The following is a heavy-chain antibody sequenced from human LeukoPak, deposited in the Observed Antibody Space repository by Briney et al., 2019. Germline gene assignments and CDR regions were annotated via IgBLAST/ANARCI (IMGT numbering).Heavy chain of an antibody. D-gene: IGHD6-19*01. CDR2: ISSSSSTT. CDR1: GFTFSSYE. J-gene: IGHJ3*02. CDR3: ARDAMQQWLVPDAFDI. V-gene: IGHV3-48*03. Sequence: PGGSLRLSCAASGFTFSSYEMNWVRQAPGKGLEWVSYISSSSSTTYYADSVKGRFTVSRDNAKNSLYLQMSSLRVEDTAVYYCARDAMQQWLVPDAFDIWGQGTMVIVSS.